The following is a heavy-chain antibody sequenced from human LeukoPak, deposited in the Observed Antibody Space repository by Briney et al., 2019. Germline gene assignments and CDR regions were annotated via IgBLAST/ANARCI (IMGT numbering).Heavy chain of an antibody. CDR3: VRGSSANSDT. D-gene: IGHD4/OR15-4a*01. J-gene: IGHJ5*02. CDR1: GFTFSSYA. CDR2: ITRSGDNT. V-gene: IGHV3-23*01. Sequence: GASLRLSCAASGFTFSSYAMCWVRQAPGKGLQWVSSITRSGDNTYYADSVKGRFTISRDNTKSTLHLQVNSLRAEDTAVYYCVRGSSANSDTWGQGTLVTVSS.